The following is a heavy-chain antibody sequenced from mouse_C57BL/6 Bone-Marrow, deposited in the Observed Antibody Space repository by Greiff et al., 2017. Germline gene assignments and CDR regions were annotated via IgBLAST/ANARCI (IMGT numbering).Heavy chain of an antibody. CDR2: IYPGDGDT. CDR3: ARERLFLFDY. V-gene: IGHV1-82*01. D-gene: IGHD1-1*01. Sequence: ESGPELVKPGASVKISCKASGYAFSSSWMNWVKQRPGKGLEWIGRIYPGDGDTNYNGKFKGKATLTADKSSSTAYMQLSSLTSEDSAVYFCARERLFLFDYWGQGTTLTVSS. J-gene: IGHJ2*01. CDR1: GYAFSSSW.